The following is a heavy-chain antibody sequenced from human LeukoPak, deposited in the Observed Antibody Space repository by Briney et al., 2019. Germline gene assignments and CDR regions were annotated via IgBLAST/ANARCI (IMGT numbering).Heavy chain of an antibody. D-gene: IGHD3-3*01. V-gene: IGHV1-18*01. CDR2: ISAYNGNT. J-gene: IGHJ5*02. Sequence: VASVKVSCKASGYTFTSYGISWVRQAPGQGLEWMGWISAYNGNTNYAQKLQGRVTMTTDTSTSTAYMELRSLRSDDTAVYYCARDEPVYYDAHLNWFDPWGQGTLVTVSS. CDR1: GYTFTSYG. CDR3: ARDEPVYYDAHLNWFDP.